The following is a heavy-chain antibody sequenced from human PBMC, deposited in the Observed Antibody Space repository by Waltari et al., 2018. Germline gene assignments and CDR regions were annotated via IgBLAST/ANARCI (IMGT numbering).Heavy chain of an antibody. V-gene: IGHV4-59*11. D-gene: IGHD6-13*01. CDR1: GGSINSPY. J-gene: IGHJ4*02. CDR3: ARGSTSWDY. Sequence: QVQLQESGPGLVKPSETLSLTCTVSGGSINSPYWRWIRQPPGKRLEWIGNIYYSVTTNYNPSLKSRVTISVDTSKSQFSLQLNSMTAADTAVYYCARGSTSWDYWGQGALVTVSS. CDR2: IYYSVTT.